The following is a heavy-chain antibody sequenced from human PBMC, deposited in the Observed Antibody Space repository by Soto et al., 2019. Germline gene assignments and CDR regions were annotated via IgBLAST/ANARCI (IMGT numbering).Heavy chain of an antibody. J-gene: IGHJ4*02. CDR1: GVSISSGNW. CDR3: ARLVYDTRLDYLYFDF. D-gene: IGHD3-16*01. CDR2: IFHDGTA. V-gene: IGHV4-4*02. Sequence: PXETLSLTCTVSGVSISSGNWWTWVRQSPLKGLEYIGEIFHDGTANYFPSFERRVAMSVDKSKNQFSLKLTSVTAADAAIYYCARLVYDTRLDYLYFDFWGQGAQVTVSS.